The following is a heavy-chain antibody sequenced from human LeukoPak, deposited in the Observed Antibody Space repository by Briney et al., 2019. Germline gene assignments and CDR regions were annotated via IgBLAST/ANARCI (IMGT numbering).Heavy chain of an antibody. V-gene: IGHV3-23*01. CDR3: ANSRALGVVAIKMYFDY. CDR2: ISGSGGST. D-gene: IGHD2-21*01. J-gene: IGHJ4*02. Sequence: GGSLRLSCAASGFTFSSYAMSWVRQAPGKGLEWVSAISGSGGSTYYADSVKGRFTISRDNSKNTLYLQMNSLRAEDTAVYYCANSRALGVVAIKMYFDYWGQGTLVTVSS. CDR1: GFTFSSYA.